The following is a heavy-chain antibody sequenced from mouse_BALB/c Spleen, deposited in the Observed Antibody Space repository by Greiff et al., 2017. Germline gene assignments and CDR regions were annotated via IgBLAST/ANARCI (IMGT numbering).Heavy chain of an antibody. CDR2: IRSKSNNYAT. D-gene: IGHD1-1*01. CDR3: VRRSSTYYGYAMDY. Sequence: EVQLQESGGGLVQPKGSLKLSCAASGFTFNTYAMNWVRQAPGKGLEWVARIRSKSNNYATYYADSVKDRFTISRDDSQSMLYLQMNNLKTEDTAMYYCVRRSSTYYGYAMDYWGQGTSVTVSS. V-gene: IGHV10-1*02. J-gene: IGHJ4*01. CDR1: GFTFNTYA.